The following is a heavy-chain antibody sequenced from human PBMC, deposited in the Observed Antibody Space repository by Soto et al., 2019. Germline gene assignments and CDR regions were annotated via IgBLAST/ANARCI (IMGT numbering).Heavy chain of an antibody. Sequence: QVQLQESGPGLVKPSQTLSLTCTVSGGSISSGGYHWSWIRQHPGKGLEWIGYIYYSGSTYYNPSLKSRVTISVDTSKNQFSLKLSSVTAADTAVYYCAYGSGSYANFDYWGQGTLVTVSS. CDR1: GGSISSGGYH. D-gene: IGHD3-10*01. J-gene: IGHJ4*02. CDR2: IYYSGST. CDR3: AYGSGSYANFDY. V-gene: IGHV4-31*03.